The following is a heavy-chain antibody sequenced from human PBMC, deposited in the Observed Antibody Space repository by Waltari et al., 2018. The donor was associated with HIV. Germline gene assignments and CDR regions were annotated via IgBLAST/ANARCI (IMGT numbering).Heavy chain of an antibody. V-gene: IGHV1-2*06. CDR1: GDRFTTSF. Sequence: QTLLLQSASQVKTPGASVTLSCKVSGDRFTTSFLYWLRQAPGQGFEWLGRSNPYSGDKTSSQTFQTRVTMTRDTASASTYMELTRLTSADTAMYFCARGEDISLTHLPPGFRLEFWGHGTLVTVSS. D-gene: IGHD2-15*01. CDR2: SNPYSGDK. CDR3: ARGEDISLTHLPPGFRLEF. J-gene: IGHJ4*01.